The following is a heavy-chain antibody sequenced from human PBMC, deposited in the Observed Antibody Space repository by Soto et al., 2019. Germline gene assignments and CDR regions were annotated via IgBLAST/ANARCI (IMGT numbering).Heavy chain of an antibody. CDR1: GGSISSYY. V-gene: IGHV4-59*01. J-gene: IGHJ4*02. D-gene: IGHD5-18*01. Sequence: QVQLQESGPGLVKPSETLSLTCTVSGGSISSYYWSWIRQPPGKGLEWIGYIYYSGSTNYNTSLKSRVTISVDTSKNPFSRKLSAVTAADTAVYYCARAEGAAMGHFDYWGQGTLVTVSS. CDR3: ARAEGAAMGHFDY. CDR2: IYYSGST.